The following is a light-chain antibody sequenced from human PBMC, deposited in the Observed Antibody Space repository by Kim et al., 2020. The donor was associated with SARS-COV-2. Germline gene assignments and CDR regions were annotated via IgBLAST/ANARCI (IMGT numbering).Light chain of an antibody. CDR2: EDN. CDR1: RGCIASNY. J-gene: IGLJ3*02. V-gene: IGLV6-57*01. Sequence: TVTLSCSRPRGCIASNYVQWYQPRPGSSPTPVIYEDNHRPSGVPARFSCSIDSSSNSASLTISGLKTEDETDYYCQSYDSSNHGVFRGGTQLTVL. CDR3: QSYDSSNHGV.